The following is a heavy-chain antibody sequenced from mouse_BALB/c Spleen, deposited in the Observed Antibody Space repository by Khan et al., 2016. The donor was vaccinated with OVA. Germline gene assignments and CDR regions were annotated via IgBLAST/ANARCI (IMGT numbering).Heavy chain of an antibody. CDR3: ARSVYGSFGL. CDR1: GYTFTDFN. D-gene: IGHD1-1*02. V-gene: IGHV1S29*02. J-gene: IGHJ3*02. CDR2: IFPNNGDT. Sequence: VQLQQSGPELVKPGASVKISCKASGYTFTDFNLDWVKQSHGKSLEWIGYIFPNNGDTGYNQKFKTKATLTVDNVSSTAYMELRSLTSEDSAVYYCARSVYGSFGLWGQGTLVTVSA.